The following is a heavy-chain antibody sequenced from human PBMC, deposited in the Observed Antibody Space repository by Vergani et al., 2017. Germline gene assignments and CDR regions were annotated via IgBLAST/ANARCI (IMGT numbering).Heavy chain of an antibody. V-gene: IGHV4-31*03. D-gene: IGHD2-15*01. CDR1: GGSISSGGYY. CDR3: ARGPHLICSGGSCDFFDY. CDR2: IYYSGST. J-gene: IGHJ4*02. Sequence: QVQLQESGPGLVKPSQTLSLTCTVSGGSISSGGYYWSWIRQHPGKGLEWIGYIYYSGSTYYNPSLKSRVTISVDTSKNQFSLKLSSVTAAYTAVYYCARGPHLICSGGSCDFFDYWGQGTLVTVSS.